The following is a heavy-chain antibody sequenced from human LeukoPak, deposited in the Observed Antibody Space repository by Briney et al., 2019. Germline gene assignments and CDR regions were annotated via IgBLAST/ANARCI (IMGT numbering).Heavy chain of an antibody. Sequence: GGSLRLSCAASGFTFSDYYMSRIRQAPGKGLEWVSYISSSGSTIYYADSVKGRFTISRDNAKNSLYLQMNSLRAEDTAVYYCARGEHYDFWSALYWGQGTLVTVSS. D-gene: IGHD3-3*01. CDR2: ISSSGSTI. V-gene: IGHV3-11*04. CDR1: GFTFSDYY. CDR3: ARGEHYDFWSALY. J-gene: IGHJ4*02.